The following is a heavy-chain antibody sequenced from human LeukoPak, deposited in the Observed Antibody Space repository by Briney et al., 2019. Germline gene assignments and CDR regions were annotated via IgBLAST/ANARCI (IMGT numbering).Heavy chain of an antibody. J-gene: IGHJ4*02. Sequence: GGSLRLSCAASGFTFSSYWMSWVRQAPGKGLEWVANIKQDGSEKYYVDSVKGRFTISRDNAKNSLYLQMNSLRAEDTAVHYCARDPPYSNFDYWGQGTLVTVSS. CDR1: GFTFSSYW. D-gene: IGHD2-15*01. CDR3: ARDPPYSNFDY. V-gene: IGHV3-7*01. CDR2: IKQDGSEK.